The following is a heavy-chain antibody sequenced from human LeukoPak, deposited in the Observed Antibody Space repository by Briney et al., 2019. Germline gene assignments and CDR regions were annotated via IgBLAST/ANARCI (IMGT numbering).Heavy chain of an antibody. V-gene: IGHV4-39*01. CDR3: ARHLGGSSWFDY. J-gene: IGHJ4*02. CDR2: IYYTGST. D-gene: IGHD6-13*01. CDR1: GGSLSSSSYY. Sequence: PLETLSLTCTVSGGSLSSSSYYWGWIRQPPGKGLEWIGGIYYTGSTYYNPSLKSRVTISVDTSKNQFSLKLSSVTAADTAVYYCARHLGGSSWFDYWGQGTLVTVSS.